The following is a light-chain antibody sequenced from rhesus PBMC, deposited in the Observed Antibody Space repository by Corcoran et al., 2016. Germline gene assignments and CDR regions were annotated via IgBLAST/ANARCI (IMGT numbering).Light chain of an antibody. Sequence: DIQMTQSPSSLSASVGDRVTITCQASQSLSNYLNWYQQKPGKILKLLIYRASSLQSGIPYRFSGSGSWTDFTPTISSLQPEDFATYYCQQGYSYPLTFGGGTKVELK. J-gene: IGKJ4*01. CDR1: QSLSNY. CDR2: RAS. V-gene: IGKV1S9*01. CDR3: QQGYSYPLT.